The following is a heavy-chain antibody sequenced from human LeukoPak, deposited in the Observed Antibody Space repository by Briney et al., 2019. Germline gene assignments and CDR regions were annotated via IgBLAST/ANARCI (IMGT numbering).Heavy chain of an antibody. J-gene: IGHJ4*02. D-gene: IGHD3-3*01. CDR3: AKTRIRFLEWLPIDY. Sequence: GSLRLSCGASGFIFRNYWVHWVRQAPGKGLVWVARINPNGITTTYTDSVKGRFTISRDNAKNTLYLQMNSLRAEDTALYYCAKTRIRFLEWLPIDYWGQGTLVTVSS. V-gene: IGHV3-74*01. CDR1: GFIFRNYW. CDR2: INPNGITT.